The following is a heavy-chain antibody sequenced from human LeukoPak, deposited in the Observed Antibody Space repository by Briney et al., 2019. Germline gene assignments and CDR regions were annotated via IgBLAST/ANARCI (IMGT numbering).Heavy chain of an antibody. CDR3: ARGGYCSNVVCYTSRSLDY. Sequence: GGSLRLSCVASAITFSDYYMSWIRQAPGKGLEWVSYISGSGSNKYYADCVKGRFTISRDNSKNSLYLQMNSLRAEDTAVYYCARGGYCSNVVCYTSRSLDYWGQGTLVTVSS. CDR1: AITFSDYY. V-gene: IGHV3-11*01. J-gene: IGHJ4*02. D-gene: IGHD2-8*01. CDR2: ISGSGSNK.